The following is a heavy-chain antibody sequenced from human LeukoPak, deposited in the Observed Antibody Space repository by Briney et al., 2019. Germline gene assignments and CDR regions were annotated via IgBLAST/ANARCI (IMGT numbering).Heavy chain of an antibody. Sequence: GRSLRLSCAAPGFTFSSYAMSWVRQAPGKGLEWVSGILDSGYSTYYANSVKGRFTISRDNSNNTLYLQMNSLRAEDTAVYYCAKLGGHPLHNYYVGVWGKGTTVAVSS. V-gene: IGHV3-23*01. J-gene: IGHJ6*03. CDR1: GFTFSSYA. CDR3: AKLGGHPLHNYYVGV. CDR2: ILDSGYST. D-gene: IGHD3-16*01.